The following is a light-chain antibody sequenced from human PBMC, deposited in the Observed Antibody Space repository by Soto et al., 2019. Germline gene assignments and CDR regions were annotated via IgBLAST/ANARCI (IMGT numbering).Light chain of an antibody. CDR3: QQQGRSWIT. CDR1: QSLSNFF. CDR2: GAS. J-gene: IGKJ5*01. Sequence: EIALTQSPTSLSLCPGSRATTSFMASQSLSNFFLAWYQQKPGQAPRLLIYGASSRATGIPDRFSGSGSGTDFTLTISRLEPEDFAVYYCQQQGRSWITFGQGTRLEIK. V-gene: IGKV3-20*01.